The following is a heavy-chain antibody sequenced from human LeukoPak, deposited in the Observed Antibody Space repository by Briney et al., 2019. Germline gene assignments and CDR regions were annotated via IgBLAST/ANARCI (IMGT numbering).Heavy chain of an antibody. CDR3: ARRRGGSSTFDY. J-gene: IGHJ4*02. D-gene: IGHD1-26*01. CDR2: IYYSGST. CDR1: GGSISSSIYY. Sequence: SETLSLTCTVSGGSISSSIYYWGWIRQPPGKGLEWIGSIYYSGSTDYNPSLKSRVTMSVDTSKNQFSLKLSSVTAADTAVYYCARRRGGSSTFDYWGQGTLVTVSS. V-gene: IGHV4-39*01.